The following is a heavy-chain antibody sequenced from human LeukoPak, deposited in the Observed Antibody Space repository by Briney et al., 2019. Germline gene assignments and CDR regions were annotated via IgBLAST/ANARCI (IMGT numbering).Heavy chain of an antibody. CDR1: GFTFGNYA. CDR2: ITDSGGDT. V-gene: IGHV3-23*01. CDR3: TRTGYNYGTPLNY. J-gene: IGHJ4*02. Sequence: GGSLRLSCAASGFTFGNYALSWVRQAPGKGLEWVSGITDSGGDTYYADFVKGRFTISRDNSKNTLYLQMNSLRAEDTAIYFCTRTGYNYGTPLNYWGQGTLVTVSS. D-gene: IGHD5-18*01.